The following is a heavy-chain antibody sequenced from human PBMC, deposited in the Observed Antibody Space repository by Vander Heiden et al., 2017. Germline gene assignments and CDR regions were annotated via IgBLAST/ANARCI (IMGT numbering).Heavy chain of an antibody. CDR2: ISWNGGGT. CDR3: AKDFDYNHSGELMDY. Sequence: ELQLLESGAGLVQPGRSLRRSCAASGFTLNYYAMHWVRQSPGKGLEWVSGISWNGGGTDYADSVKGRFTISRDNARNALYLQMNSLTVEDSALYYCAKDFDYNHSGELMDYWGLGTLVTVSS. D-gene: IGHD1-26*01. V-gene: IGHV3-9*01. CDR1: GFTLNYYA. J-gene: IGHJ4*02.